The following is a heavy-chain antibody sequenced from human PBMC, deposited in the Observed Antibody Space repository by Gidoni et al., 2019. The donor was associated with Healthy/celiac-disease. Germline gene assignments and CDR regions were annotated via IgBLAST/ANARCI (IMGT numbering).Heavy chain of an antibody. V-gene: IGHV1-69*01. Sequence: QVQLVQSGAEVKKPGSSVKVSCKASGGTFSSYAISWVRQAPGQGLEWMGGIIPTCGTANYAQKFQGRVTITADESTSTAYMELSSLRSEDTAVYYCARVVNYGDYVGYFDYWGQGTLVTVSS. CDR2: IIPTCGTA. J-gene: IGHJ4*02. CDR1: GGTFSSYA. D-gene: IGHD4-17*01. CDR3: ARVVNYGDYVGYFDY.